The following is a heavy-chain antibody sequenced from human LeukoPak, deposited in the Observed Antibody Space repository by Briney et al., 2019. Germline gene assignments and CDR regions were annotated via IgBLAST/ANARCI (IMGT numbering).Heavy chain of an antibody. CDR3: ARLFSSSSTLHFDY. CDR2: ISAYNGNT. Sequence: GASVKVSCKASGYTFTSYYMHWVRQAPGQGLEWMGWISAYNGNTNYAQKLQGRVTMTTDTSTSTAYMELRSLRSDDTAVYYCARLFSSSSTLHFDYWGQGTLVTVSS. J-gene: IGHJ4*02. V-gene: IGHV1-18*04. CDR1: GYTFTSYY. D-gene: IGHD6-6*01.